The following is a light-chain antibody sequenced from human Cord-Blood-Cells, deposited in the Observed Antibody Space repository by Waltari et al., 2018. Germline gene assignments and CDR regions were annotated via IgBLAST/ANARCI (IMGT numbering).Light chain of an antibody. Sequence: EIVLTQSPGPLSLSPGERATLSCRASQSVSSRYSAWYQQKPGQAPRLLIYGASSRATGIPDRFSGSGSGTDFTLTISRLEPEDFAVYYCQQYGSSPPTFGQGTKVEIK. V-gene: IGKV3-20*01. CDR1: QSVSSRY. J-gene: IGKJ1*01. CDR2: GAS. CDR3: QQYGSSPPT.